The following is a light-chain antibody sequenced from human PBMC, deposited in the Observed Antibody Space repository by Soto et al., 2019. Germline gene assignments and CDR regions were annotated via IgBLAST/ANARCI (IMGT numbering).Light chain of an antibody. CDR1: QSINSY. CDR2: AAS. Sequence: DIQMTQSPSSLSASVGDRVTITCRASQSINSYLNWYQQKPGKAPKLLIYAASSLQSGVPSSFSGSGSGTDFTLTISSLQPEDFANYYCQQSYSTPFTFGPGTKVDIK. V-gene: IGKV1-39*01. J-gene: IGKJ3*01. CDR3: QQSYSTPFT.